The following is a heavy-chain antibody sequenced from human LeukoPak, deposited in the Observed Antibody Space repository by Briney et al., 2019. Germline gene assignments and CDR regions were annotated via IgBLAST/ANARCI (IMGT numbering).Heavy chain of an antibody. CDR1: GGSFSDYY. Sequence: SETLSLTCAVFGGSFSDYYWTWIRQPPGKGLEWIGEINHSGSTNYNPSLKSRVTISVDTSKNQFSLKLSSVTAADTAVYYCARGGYYDSSGYPQRDQWFDPWGQGTLVTVSS. CDR2: INHSGST. CDR3: ARGGYYDSSGYPQRDQWFDP. J-gene: IGHJ5*02. D-gene: IGHD3-22*01. V-gene: IGHV4-34*01.